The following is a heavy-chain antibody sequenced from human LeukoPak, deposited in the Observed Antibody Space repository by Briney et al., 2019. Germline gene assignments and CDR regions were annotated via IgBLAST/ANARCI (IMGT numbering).Heavy chain of an antibody. V-gene: IGHV4-34*01. D-gene: IGHD3-9*01. CDR2: HNENT. Sequence: HNENTNYNTSLKSRVTISVDTSKNQFSLKLSSVTAADTAVYYCARGARYFDWLLYNAFDIWGQGTMVTVSS. J-gene: IGHJ3*02. CDR3: ARGARYFDWLLYNAFDI.